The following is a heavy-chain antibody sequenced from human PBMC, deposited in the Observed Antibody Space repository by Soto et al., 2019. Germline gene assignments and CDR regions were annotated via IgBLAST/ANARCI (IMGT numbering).Heavy chain of an antibody. Sequence: GESLKISCKGSGYMFTNYWIGWVRQMPGKGLEWMGIIHGGDSNTRYSPSFDGQVTISADKSINTAYLQWSSLKASDSAMYYCARRVTSSTGWDYWGQGTLVTVSS. J-gene: IGHJ4*02. CDR3: ARRVTSSTGWDY. CDR1: GYMFTNYW. V-gene: IGHV5-51*01. CDR2: IHGGDSNT. D-gene: IGHD6-19*01.